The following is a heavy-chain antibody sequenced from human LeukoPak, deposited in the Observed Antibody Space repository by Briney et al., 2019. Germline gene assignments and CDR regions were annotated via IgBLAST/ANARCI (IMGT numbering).Heavy chain of an antibody. V-gene: IGHV4-4*07. CDR3: ARSTTPGSENWFDP. Sequence: SETLSLTCTVSGGSISSYYWSWIRQPAGKGLEWIGRIYTSGSTNYNPSLKSRVTMSVDTSKNQFSLQLNSVTPEDTAVYYCARSTTPGSENWFDPWGQGTLVTVSP. D-gene: IGHD1-1*01. J-gene: IGHJ5*02. CDR1: GGSISSYY. CDR2: IYTSGST.